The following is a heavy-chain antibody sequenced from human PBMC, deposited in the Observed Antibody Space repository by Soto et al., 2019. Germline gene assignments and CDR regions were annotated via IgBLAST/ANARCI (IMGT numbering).Heavy chain of an antibody. D-gene: IGHD5-12*01. CDR2: TYFRSKWYN. CDR1: GDSVSSNTAS. Sequence: SQTLSLTCAISGDSVSSNTASWNWIRQSPSRGLEWLGRTYFRSKWYNDYAVSVKSRIIINPDTSNNQFSLQLNPVTPEDTAVYFCAKGDNLGPKTGYAFDPWGQGXMVTVYS. V-gene: IGHV6-1*01. CDR3: AKGDNLGPKTGYAFDP. J-gene: IGHJ5*02.